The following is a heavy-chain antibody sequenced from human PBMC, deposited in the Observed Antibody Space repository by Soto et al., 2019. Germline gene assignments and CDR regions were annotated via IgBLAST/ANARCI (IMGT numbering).Heavy chain of an antibody. Sequence: GGSLRLSCAASGFTFSSYSMNWVRQAPGKGLEWVSSISSSSSYIYYADSGKGRFTISRDNAKNSLYLQMNSLRAEDTAVYYCARFQAAVAAADYWGQGTLVTVSS. V-gene: IGHV3-21*01. J-gene: IGHJ4*02. CDR1: GFTFSSYS. CDR2: ISSSSSYI. D-gene: IGHD6-19*01. CDR3: ARFQAAVAAADY.